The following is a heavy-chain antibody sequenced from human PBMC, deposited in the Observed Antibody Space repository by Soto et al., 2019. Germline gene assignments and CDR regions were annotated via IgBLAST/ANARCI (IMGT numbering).Heavy chain of an antibody. CDR3: ARGGRTGTTYGDALDI. Sequence: SETLFLTCTVSGGSVSSGSYYWSWIRQPPGKGLEWIGYIYYSGSTNYNPSLKSRVTISVDTSKNQFSLKLRSVTAADTAVYYCARGGRTGTTYGDALDIWGQGTMVRVSS. CDR2: IYYSGST. CDR1: GGSVSSGSYY. J-gene: IGHJ3*02. V-gene: IGHV4-61*01. D-gene: IGHD1-7*01.